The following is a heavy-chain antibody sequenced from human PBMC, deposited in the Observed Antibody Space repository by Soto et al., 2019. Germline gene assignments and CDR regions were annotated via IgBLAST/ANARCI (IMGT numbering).Heavy chain of an antibody. V-gene: IGHV4-39*01. CDR2: IYYSGST. CDR1: GGSISSSNW. Sequence: SETLSLTCAVSGGSISSSNWWSWVRQPPGKGLEWIGSIYYSGSTYYNPSLKSRVTISVDTSKNQFSLKLSSVTAADTAVYYCARSYSSSSFVLDYWGQGTLVTVSS. J-gene: IGHJ4*02. CDR3: ARSYSSSSFVLDY. D-gene: IGHD6-6*01.